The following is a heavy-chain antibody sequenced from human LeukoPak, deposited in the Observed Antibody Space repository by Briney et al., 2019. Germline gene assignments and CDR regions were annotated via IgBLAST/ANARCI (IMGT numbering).Heavy chain of an antibody. J-gene: IGHJ5*02. D-gene: IGHD4/OR15-4a*01. CDR2: INHSGST. CDR1: GGSFSGYY. CDR3: ADGANWFDP. Sequence: SETLSLTCAVYGGSFSGYYWSWIRQPPGKGLEWIGEINHSGSTNYNPSLKSRVTISVDTSKDQFSLKLSSVTAADTAVYYCADGANWFDPWGQGTLVTVSS. V-gene: IGHV4-34*01.